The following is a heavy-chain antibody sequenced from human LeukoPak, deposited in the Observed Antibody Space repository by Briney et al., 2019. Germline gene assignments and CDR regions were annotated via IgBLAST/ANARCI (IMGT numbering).Heavy chain of an antibody. D-gene: IGHD3-22*01. CDR1: GSSISSGDYS. CDR3: ASGARDYYDSSGSRSWFDP. Sequence: SETLSLTCAVSGSSISSGDYSWSWIRQPPGKGLEWIGYIYHSGSTYYNPSLKSRVTISVDRSKNQFSLRLSSVTAADTAVYYCASGARDYYDSSGSRSWFDPWGQGTLVTVSS. CDR2: IYHSGST. V-gene: IGHV4-30-2*01. J-gene: IGHJ5*02.